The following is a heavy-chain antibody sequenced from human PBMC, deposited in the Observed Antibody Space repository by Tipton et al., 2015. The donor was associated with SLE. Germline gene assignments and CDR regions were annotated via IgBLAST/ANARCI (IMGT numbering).Heavy chain of an antibody. V-gene: IGHV4-61*09. CDR2: IYTSGST. J-gene: IGHJ4*02. CDR1: GGSISSGSYY. CDR3: ARGDMTTVGPFFDY. Sequence: TLSLTCTVSGGSISSGSYYWSWIRQPAGKGLEWIGYIYTSGSTNYNPSLKSRVTISVDTSKNQFSLKLSSVTAADTAVYYCARGDMTTVGPFFDYWGQGTLVTVSS. D-gene: IGHD4-23*01.